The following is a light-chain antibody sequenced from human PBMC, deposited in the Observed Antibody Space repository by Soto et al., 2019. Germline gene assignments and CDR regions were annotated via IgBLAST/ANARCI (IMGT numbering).Light chain of an antibody. CDR2: GAS. V-gene: IGKV3-20*01. J-gene: IGKJ1*01. CDR3: QQYNTYPWT. CDR1: QSVTSSY. Sequence: EVVLTQSPGTLSLSPGERAPLSCRASQSVTSSYLAWWQQKPGQAPRLLIYGASNRATGIPDRFSGSGSGTEFTLTISSLQPDDFATYCCQQYNTYPWTFGQGTKVDIK.